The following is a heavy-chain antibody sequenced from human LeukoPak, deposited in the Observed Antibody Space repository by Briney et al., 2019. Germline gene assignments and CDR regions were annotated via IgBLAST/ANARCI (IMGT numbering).Heavy chain of an antibody. V-gene: IGHV3-23*01. CDR1: GFTFSKCA. J-gene: IGHJ6*02. CDR2: ISGSGSST. Sequence: GGSLRLSCVASGFTFSKCAMIWVRQAPGKGPEWVSGISGSGSSTDYADSVKGRFTISRDNSKNTMYLQMNSLRAEDTAIYYCAKPTGWYYYYGMDVWGQGTTVTVSS. D-gene: IGHD6-19*01. CDR3: AKPTGWYYYYGMDV.